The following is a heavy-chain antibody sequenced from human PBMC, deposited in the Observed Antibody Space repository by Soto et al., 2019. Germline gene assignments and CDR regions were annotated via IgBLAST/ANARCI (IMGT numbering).Heavy chain of an antibody. CDR3: AKDRLGATLRDYYYGMDV. V-gene: IGHV3-30*18. CDR1: GFTFSSYG. D-gene: IGHD1-26*01. CDR2: ISYDGSNK. Sequence: GGSLRLSCAASGFTFSSYGMHWVRQAPGKGLEWVAVISYDGSNKYYADSVKGRFTISRDNSKSTLYLQMNSLRAEDTAVYYCAKDRLGATLRDYYYGMDVWGQGTTVTVSS. J-gene: IGHJ6*02.